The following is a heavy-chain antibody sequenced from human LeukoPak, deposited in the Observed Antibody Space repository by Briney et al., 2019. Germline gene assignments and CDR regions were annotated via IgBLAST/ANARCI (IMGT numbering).Heavy chain of an antibody. V-gene: IGHV4-59*01. J-gene: IGHJ6*03. Sequence: SETLSLTCTVSGGSISSYYWSWIRQPPGKGLEWIGYIYYSGSTNYNPSLKSRVTISVDTSKNQFSLKLSSVTAADTAVYYCARATYCGGDCYGGFYYYYMDVWGKGTTVTVSS. CDR2: IYYSGST. CDR3: ARATYCGGDCYGGFYYYYMDV. CDR1: GGSISSYY. D-gene: IGHD2-21*02.